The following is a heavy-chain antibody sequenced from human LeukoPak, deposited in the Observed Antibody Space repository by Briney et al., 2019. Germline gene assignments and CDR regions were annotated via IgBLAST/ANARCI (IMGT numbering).Heavy chain of an antibody. J-gene: IGHJ4*02. D-gene: IGHD5-12*01. CDR1: GFAFSTYS. CDR3: ARVSDAFDYFFDS. Sequence: GGSLRLSCAASGFAFSTYSMNWVRQAPGKGLEWVSSVSRSSRFIFYADSVQGRFTISRDDAKDSLFLQMNSLRAEDTAVYYCARVSDAFDYFFDSCGQGTLGTVSS. V-gene: IGHV3-21*01. CDR2: VSRSSRFI.